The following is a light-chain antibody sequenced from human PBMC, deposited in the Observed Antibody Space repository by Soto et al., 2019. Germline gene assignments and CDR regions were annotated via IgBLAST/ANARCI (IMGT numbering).Light chain of an antibody. V-gene: IGLV2-11*01. J-gene: IGLJ2*01. CDR3: CSYAGSYTHVV. CDR1: SSDVGGYNY. Sequence: QSALTQPRSVSGSPGQSVTIPCTGTSSDVGGYNYVSWYQQHPGKAPHLMIYDVSKRPSGFPDRFSGSKSGNTASLTITGLHAEDEDDYYCCSYAGSYTHVVFGGGTKLTVL. CDR2: DVS.